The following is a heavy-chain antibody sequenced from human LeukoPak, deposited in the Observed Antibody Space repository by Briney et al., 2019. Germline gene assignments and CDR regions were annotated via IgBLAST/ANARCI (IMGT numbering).Heavy chain of an antibody. CDR3: ARVEYCSGGSCYHPYYYMDV. CDR1: GGSISSYY. J-gene: IGHJ6*03. Sequence: SETLSLTCTVSGGSISSYYWSWIRQPPGKGLEWIGYIYYSGSTNYNPSLKSRVTISVDTSKNQFSLKLSSVTAADTAVYYCARVEYCSGGSCYHPYYYMDVWGKGTTVTVSS. CDR2: IYYSGST. D-gene: IGHD2-15*01. V-gene: IGHV4-59*01.